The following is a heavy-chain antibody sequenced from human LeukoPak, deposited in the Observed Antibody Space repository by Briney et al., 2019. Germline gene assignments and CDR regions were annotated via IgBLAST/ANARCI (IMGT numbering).Heavy chain of an antibody. Sequence: PGGSLRLSCAASGFTFSSYAMSWVRQAPGKGLEWVSAISGSGGSIYYADSVKGRFTISRDNSKNTLYLQMNSLRAEDTAVYYCAKDRGSGSYYQERPFDYWGQGTLVTVSS. CDR3: AKDRGSGSYYQERPFDY. J-gene: IGHJ4*02. CDR1: GFTFSSYA. V-gene: IGHV3-23*01. D-gene: IGHD3-10*01. CDR2: ISGSGGSI.